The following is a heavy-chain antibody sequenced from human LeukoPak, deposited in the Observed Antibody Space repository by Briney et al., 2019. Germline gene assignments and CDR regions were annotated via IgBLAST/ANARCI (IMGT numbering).Heavy chain of an antibody. J-gene: IGHJ4*02. V-gene: IGHV4-34*01. Sequence: PSETLSLTCAVYGGSFSGYYWSWIRQPPGKGLEWIGEINHSGSTNYNPSLKSRVTISVDTSKNQFSLKLSSVTAADTALYYCSRDTARRYSSSWYPLGYWGQGTLVTVSS. CDR2: INHSGST. D-gene: IGHD6-13*01. CDR3: SRDTARRYSSSWYPLGY. CDR1: GGSFSGYY.